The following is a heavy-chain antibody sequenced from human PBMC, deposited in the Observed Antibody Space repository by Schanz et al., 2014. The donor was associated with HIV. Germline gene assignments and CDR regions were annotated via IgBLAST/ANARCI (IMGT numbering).Heavy chain of an antibody. Sequence: QVQLVESGGGVVQPGRSLRLSCVASGFSFDSFGMHWVRQAPGKGLEWVAVISYDGVNKHFANSVKGRFTISRDNSKNTVYLQAKSLRPEDTAVYYCAKDRNQYDSRYIGKGNYYYYYGMDVWGQGTTVTVSS. D-gene: IGHD3-22*01. CDR3: AKDRNQYDSRYIGKGNYYYYYGMDV. J-gene: IGHJ6*02. CDR2: ISYDGVNK. CDR1: GFSFDSFG. V-gene: IGHV3-30*18.